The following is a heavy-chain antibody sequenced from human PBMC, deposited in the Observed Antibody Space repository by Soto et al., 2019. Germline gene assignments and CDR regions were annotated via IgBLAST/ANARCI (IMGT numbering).Heavy chain of an antibody. J-gene: IGHJ5*02. D-gene: IGHD3-3*01. CDR2: IIPIFGTA. CDR3: ATVLNFWSGHLDNWFDP. Sequence: GASVKVSCKASGGTFSSYAISWGRQAPGQGLEWMGGIIPIFGTANYAQKFQGRVTITADESTSTAYMELSSLRSEDTAVYYCATVLNFWSGHLDNWFDPWGQGTLVTVSS. CDR1: GGTFSSYA. V-gene: IGHV1-69*13.